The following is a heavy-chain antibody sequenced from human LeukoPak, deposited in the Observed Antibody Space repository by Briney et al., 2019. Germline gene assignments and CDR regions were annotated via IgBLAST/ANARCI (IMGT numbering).Heavy chain of an antibody. D-gene: IGHD4-17*01. Sequence: NPSGTLSLTCAVYGGSFSGYYWDWIRQPPGKGPEWIGSIYYSGSTYYNPSLKSRVTISVDTSRNQFSLKLSSVTAADTAVYYCARKDYGDFYFDYWGQGTLVTVSS. V-gene: IGHV4-39*01. CDR1: GGSFSGYY. J-gene: IGHJ4*02. CDR2: IYYSGST. CDR3: ARKDYGDFYFDY.